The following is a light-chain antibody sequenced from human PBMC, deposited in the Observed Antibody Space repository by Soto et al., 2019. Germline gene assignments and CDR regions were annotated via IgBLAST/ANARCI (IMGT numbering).Light chain of an antibody. Sequence: EIVLTQSPATLSLSPGERATLSCRASQRVSSYLAWYQQKPGQAPRLLIYDASNRATGIPARFSGSGSGTDFTITISSLEPEDFAVYYCQSRLTFGGGTKVEIK. CDR2: DAS. CDR1: QRVSSY. CDR3: QSRLT. J-gene: IGKJ4*01. V-gene: IGKV3-11*01.